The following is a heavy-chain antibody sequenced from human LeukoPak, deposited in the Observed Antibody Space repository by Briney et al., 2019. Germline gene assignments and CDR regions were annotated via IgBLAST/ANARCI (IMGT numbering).Heavy chain of an antibody. Sequence: GGSLRLSCAASGFTFSSYAMHWVRQAPGKGLEWVAVISYDGSNKYYADSVKGRFTISRDNSKNTLYLQMNSLRAEDTAVYYCARDRSYGGIFDYWGQGTLVTVSS. D-gene: IGHD4-23*01. J-gene: IGHJ4*02. CDR1: GFTFSSYA. CDR3: ARDRSYGGIFDY. CDR2: ISYDGSNK. V-gene: IGHV3-30*04.